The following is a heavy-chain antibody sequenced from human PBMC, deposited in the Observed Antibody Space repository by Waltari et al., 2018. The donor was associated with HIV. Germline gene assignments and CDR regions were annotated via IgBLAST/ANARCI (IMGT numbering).Heavy chain of an antibody. CDR3: ARLVQLVGFWYFDL. J-gene: IGHJ2*01. CDR2: IYYSGGT. Sequence: QLQLQESGPGLVKPSETLSLTCTVSGGSISSSSYYWGWIRQPPGKGLEWIGSIYYSGGTYYNPSLRSRVTISVDTSKNQFSLKLSSVTAADTAVYYCARLVQLVGFWYFDLWGRGTLVTVSS. CDR1: GGSISSSSYY. V-gene: IGHV4-39*01. D-gene: IGHD6-13*01.